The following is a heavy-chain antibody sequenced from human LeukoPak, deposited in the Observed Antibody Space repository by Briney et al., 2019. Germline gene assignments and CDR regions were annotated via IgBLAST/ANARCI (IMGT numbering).Heavy chain of an antibody. CDR3: ARGGRYSGSYHENYFDY. D-gene: IGHD1-26*01. J-gene: IGHJ4*02. CDR1: GFTFDDYA. CDR2: ISWNSGSI. V-gene: IGHV3-9*01. Sequence: GGSLRLSCAASGFTFDDYAMHWVRQAPGKGLEWVSGISWNSGSIGYADSVKGRFTISRDNAKNSLYLQMYSLRAEDTAVYYCARGGRYSGSYHENYFDYWGQGTLVTVSS.